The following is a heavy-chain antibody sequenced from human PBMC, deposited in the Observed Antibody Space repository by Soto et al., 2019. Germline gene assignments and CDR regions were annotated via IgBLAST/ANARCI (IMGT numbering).Heavy chain of an antibody. J-gene: IGHJ6*02. CDR3: ARGPTWGDFWSGYYEYYGMDV. V-gene: IGHV3-53*01. D-gene: IGHD3-3*01. Sequence: HPGGSLRLSCAASGFTVSSNYMSWVRQAPGKGLEWVSVIYSGGSTYYADSVKGRFTISRDNSKNTLYLQMNSLRAEDTAVYYCARGPTWGDFWSGYYEYYGMDVWGQGTTVTVSS. CDR2: IYSGGST. CDR1: GFTVSSNY.